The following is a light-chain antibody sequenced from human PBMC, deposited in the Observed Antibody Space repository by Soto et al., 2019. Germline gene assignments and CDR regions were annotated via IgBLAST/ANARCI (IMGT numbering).Light chain of an antibody. J-gene: IGLJ2*01. CDR2: DVT. CDR1: SSDVGAYNY. CDR3: TSYTTTTAHV. Sequence: QSALTQPASVSGSPGQSITIFCTGTSSDVGAYNYVSWYQQHPGKAPKVIIYDVTKRPSGVSDRFSGSKSGNTASLTISGLQAEDEADYCCTSYTTTTAHVFGGGTQLTVL. V-gene: IGLV2-14*03.